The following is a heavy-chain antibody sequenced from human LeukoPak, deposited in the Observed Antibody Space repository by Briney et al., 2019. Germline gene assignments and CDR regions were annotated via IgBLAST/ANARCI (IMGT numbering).Heavy chain of an antibody. CDR2: IYYSGST. D-gene: IGHD2-2*01. CDR1: GYSITSGHY. V-gene: IGHV4-38-2*02. CDR3: ARRIGYCSSTSCYDAFDI. J-gene: IGHJ3*02. Sequence: SETLSLTCTVSGYSITSGHYWGWIRQPPGKGLEWIGSIYYSGSTYYNPSLKSRVTISVDTSKNQFSLKLSSVAAADTAVYYCARRIGYCSSTSCYDAFDIWGQGTMVTVSS.